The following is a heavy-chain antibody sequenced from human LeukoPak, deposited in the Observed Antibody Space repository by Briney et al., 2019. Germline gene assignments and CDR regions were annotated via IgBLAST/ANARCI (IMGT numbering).Heavy chain of an antibody. V-gene: IGHV5-51*01. J-gene: IGHJ4*02. CDR3: ARHSDVIGAI. CDR1: GYTFTHQW. CDR2: IYPRDSDT. D-gene: IGHD3-10*01. Sequence: GESLKTSFKSSGYTFTHQWIGWVRQKPGSGLGWMGIIYPRDSDTRYSPSFQGHVTISADTSINTAYLEWSRLEASDTGIYYCARHSDVIGAIWGQGTLVTVSS.